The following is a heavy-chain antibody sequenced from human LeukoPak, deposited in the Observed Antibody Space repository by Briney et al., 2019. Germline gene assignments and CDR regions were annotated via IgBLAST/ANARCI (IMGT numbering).Heavy chain of an antibody. Sequence: SETLSLTCAVYGGSFSGYYWGWIRQPPGKGLEWIGSIYYSGSTYYNPSLKSRVTMSADKSKNQFSLKVSSVTAADTAVYFCARRRIDWLFDYWGQGTLVTVSS. CDR3: ARRRIDWLFDY. CDR1: GGSFSGYY. CDR2: IYYSGST. J-gene: IGHJ4*02. D-gene: IGHD3-9*01. V-gene: IGHV4-34*01.